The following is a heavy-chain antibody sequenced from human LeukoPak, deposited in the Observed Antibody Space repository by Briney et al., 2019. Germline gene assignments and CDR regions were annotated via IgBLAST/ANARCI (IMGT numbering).Heavy chain of an antibody. CDR2: INPNSGDT. Sequence: ASVKVSCKPSGFTFTGHYILWVRQAPGQGLEYMGWINPNSGDTNYPQQFQGRVTMTRDTSISTAYMELSSLRSEDTAVYYCATDSSGNDAFDIWGQGTMVTVSS. CDR1: GFTFTGHY. CDR3: ATDSSGNDAFDI. J-gene: IGHJ3*02. V-gene: IGHV1-2*02. D-gene: IGHD6-25*01.